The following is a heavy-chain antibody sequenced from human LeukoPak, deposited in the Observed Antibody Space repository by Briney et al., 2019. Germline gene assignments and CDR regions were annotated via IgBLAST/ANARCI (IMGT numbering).Heavy chain of an antibody. CDR3: ARDLPFDY. Sequence: GGSLRHSCAASGFTFSNYWMTWVRQGPGEGLEWLANINLDGSETHFVDSVKGRFTISRDNAKNSLSLQMNSLRAEDTAVYYCARDLPFDYWGQGTLVTVSS. J-gene: IGHJ4*02. CDR1: GFTFSNYW. V-gene: IGHV3-7*01. CDR2: INLDGSET.